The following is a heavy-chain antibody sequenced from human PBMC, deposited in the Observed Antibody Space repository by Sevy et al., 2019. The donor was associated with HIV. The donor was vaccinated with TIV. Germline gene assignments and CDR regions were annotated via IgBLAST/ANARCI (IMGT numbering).Heavy chain of an antibody. D-gene: IGHD3-3*01. V-gene: IGHV3-7*01. Sequence: GCSLRLSCAASGFAFRTFWMSWVRQAPGKGLEWVANIKQDGSVKYYMDSVKGRFTISRDNAKNSQYLQMSSLTFEDTAVYYCAKQRGWSCSHDVCSPYYSDSWGQGTLVTVSS. CDR1: GFAFRTFW. CDR3: AKQRGWSCSHDVCSPYYSDS. J-gene: IGHJ4*02. CDR2: IKQDGSVK.